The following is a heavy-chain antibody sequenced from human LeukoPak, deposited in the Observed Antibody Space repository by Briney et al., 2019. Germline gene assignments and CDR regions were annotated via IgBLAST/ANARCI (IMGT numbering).Heavy chain of an antibody. J-gene: IGHJ6*02. Sequence: SETLSLTCAVYGGSFSGYYWSWIRQPPGKGLEWIGEINHSGSTNYNPSLKSRVTISVDTSKNQFSLKLSSVTAADTAVYYCAGDYAAGRGGMDVWGQGTTVTVSS. V-gene: IGHV4-34*01. CDR2: INHSGST. D-gene: IGHD3-10*01. CDR3: AGDYAAGRGGMDV. CDR1: GGSFSGYY.